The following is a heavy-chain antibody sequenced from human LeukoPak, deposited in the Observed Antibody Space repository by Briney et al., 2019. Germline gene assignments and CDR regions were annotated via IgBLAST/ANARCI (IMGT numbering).Heavy chain of an antibody. D-gene: IGHD5-12*01. Sequence: AGGSLRLSCAASGFTFPNFAMTWVRRAPGRGLEWVSSISSSSSYIYYADSVKGRFTISRDNAKNSLYLQMNSLRAEDTAVYYCASGGYDCWGQGTLVTVSS. CDR2: ISSSSSYI. CDR3: ASGGYDC. J-gene: IGHJ4*02. CDR1: GFTFPNFA. V-gene: IGHV3-21*01.